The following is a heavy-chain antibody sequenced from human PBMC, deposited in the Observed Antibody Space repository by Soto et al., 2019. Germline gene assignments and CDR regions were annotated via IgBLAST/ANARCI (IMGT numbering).Heavy chain of an antibody. CDR1: GFTFSSYS. V-gene: IGHV3-48*01. CDR3: ARSDCSGGSCHASDY. Sequence: GGSLRLSCAASGFTFSSYSMNWVRQAPGKGLEWVSYISSSSSTIYYADSVKGRFTISRDNAKNSLYLQMNSLRAEDTAVYYCARSDCSGGSCHASDYWGQGTLVTVSS. D-gene: IGHD2-15*01. J-gene: IGHJ4*02. CDR2: ISSSSSTI.